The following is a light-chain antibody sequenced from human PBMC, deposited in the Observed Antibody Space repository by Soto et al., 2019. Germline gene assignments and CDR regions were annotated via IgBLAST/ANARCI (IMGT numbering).Light chain of an antibody. V-gene: IGLV2-14*01. CDR2: EVS. CDR3: NSYSSSTSLPDV. J-gene: IGLJ1*01. Sequence: QSALTQPASVSGSPGQSITISRTGTTTDVGGYNYVSWYQQQPGKAPKLLIFEVSSRPSVVSNRFSGSKSGNTASLTISALQAEDEGDYFCNSYSSSTSLPDVFGTGTQLTV. CDR1: TTDVGGYNY.